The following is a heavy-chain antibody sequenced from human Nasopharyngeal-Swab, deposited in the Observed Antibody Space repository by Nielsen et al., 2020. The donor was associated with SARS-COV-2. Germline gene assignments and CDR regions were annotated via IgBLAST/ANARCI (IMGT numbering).Heavy chain of an antibody. Sequence: ESLKISCTVSGGSISSYYWSWIRQPPGKGLEWIGYIYYSGSTNYNPSLKSRVTISVDTSKNQFSLKLSSVTAADTAVYYCARDPNGGFDPWGQGTLVTVSS. J-gene: IGHJ5*02. CDR3: ARDPNGGFDP. V-gene: IGHV4-59*01. CDR1: GGSISSYY. CDR2: IYYSGST. D-gene: IGHD3-10*01.